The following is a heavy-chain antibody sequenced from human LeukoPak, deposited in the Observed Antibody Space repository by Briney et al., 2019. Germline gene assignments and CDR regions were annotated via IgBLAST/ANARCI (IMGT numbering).Heavy chain of an antibody. D-gene: IGHD6-13*01. CDR1: GYTFTGYY. CDR3: ARLGGGSSWSNFDF. V-gene: IGHV1-2*02. Sequence: GASVKVSCKASGYTFTGYYMHWVRQAPGQGLEWMGWISPNSGATNYAQKFQARVTMTGDTSISTAYTELSSLRSDDTAVYYCARLGGGSSWSNFDFWGRGTLVTVSS. J-gene: IGHJ4*02. CDR2: ISPNSGAT.